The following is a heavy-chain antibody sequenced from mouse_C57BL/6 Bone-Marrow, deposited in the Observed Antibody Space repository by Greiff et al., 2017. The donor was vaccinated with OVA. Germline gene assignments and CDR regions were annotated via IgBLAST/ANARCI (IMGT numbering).Heavy chain of an antibody. CDR1: GFSLTSYA. J-gene: IGHJ2*01. CDR2: IWTGGGT. CDR3: ARKASYYYGSSYPYYFDY. Sequence: VKLMESGPGLVAPSQSLSITCTVSGFSLTSYAISWVRQPPGKGLEWLGVIWTGGGTNYNSALKSRLSISKDNSKSQVFLKMNSLQTDDTARYYCARKASYYYGSSYPYYFDYWGQGTTLTVSS. D-gene: IGHD1-1*01. V-gene: IGHV2-9-1*01.